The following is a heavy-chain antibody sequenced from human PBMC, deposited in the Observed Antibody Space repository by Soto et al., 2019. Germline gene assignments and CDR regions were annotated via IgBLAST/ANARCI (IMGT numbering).Heavy chain of an antibody. J-gene: IGHJ5*02. D-gene: IGHD2-21*02. CDR2: ISYDGSNK. Sequence: HPGGSLRLSCAAPGFTFSSYAMHWVRQAPGKGLEWVAVISYDGSNKYYADSVKGRFTISRDNSKNTLYLQMNSLRAEDTAVYYCASVPYCGGDCYSRWFDPWGQGTLVTVSS. CDR3: ASVPYCGGDCYSRWFDP. V-gene: IGHV3-30-3*01. CDR1: GFTFSSYA.